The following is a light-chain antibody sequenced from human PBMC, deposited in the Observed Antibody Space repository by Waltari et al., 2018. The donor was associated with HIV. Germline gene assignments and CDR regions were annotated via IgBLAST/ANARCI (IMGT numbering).Light chain of an antibody. J-gene: IGLJ3*02. CDR2: EVT. Sequence: SALTQPASVSASPVQSITISCAGTSSAVWSYSLVSWYPQHPDNAPKLIIYEVTKRPSGISNRFSGSKSGNTASLTISGLQAEDEADYYCCSYAGSSTWVFGGGTKLTVL. CDR1: SSAVWSYSL. V-gene: IGLV2-23*02. CDR3: CSYAGSSTWV.